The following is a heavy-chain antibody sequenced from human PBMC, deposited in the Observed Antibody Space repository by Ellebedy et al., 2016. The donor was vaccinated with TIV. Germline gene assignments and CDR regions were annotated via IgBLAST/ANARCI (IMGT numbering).Heavy chain of an antibody. D-gene: IGHD4-11*01. CDR3: ARYHYRTFDP. J-gene: IGHJ5*02. V-gene: IGHV3-11*06. CDR1: GFTFSDFS. Sequence: PGGSLRLSCAASGFTFSDFSTHWVRQAPGKGLEWVSSISGDLDDAKYSESLRGRLTISRDNAKNSLYLQMDSLTDEDTAVYYCARYHYRTFDPWGQGTLVTVSS. CDR2: ISGDLDDA.